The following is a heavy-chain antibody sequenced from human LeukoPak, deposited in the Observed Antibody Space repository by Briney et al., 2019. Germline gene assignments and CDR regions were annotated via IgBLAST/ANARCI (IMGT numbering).Heavy chain of an antibody. CDR1: SYSISSGYY. J-gene: IGHJ4*02. CDR2: IYHSGST. D-gene: IGHD4-17*01. CDR3: ARRGDYREY. V-gene: IGHV4-38-2*01. Sequence: SETLSRTGAVSSYSISSGYYGGWIRQPPLKWLEWIGSIYHSGSTYYNPSLKSRVTIAVYTSKNHYALKMSSVTDADTAVYYCARRGDYREYWGTGTLVTVAS.